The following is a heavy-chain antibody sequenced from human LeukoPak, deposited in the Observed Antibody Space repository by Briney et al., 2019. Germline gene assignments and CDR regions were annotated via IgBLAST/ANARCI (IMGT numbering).Heavy chain of an antibody. J-gene: IGHJ4*02. Sequence: SETLSLTCTVSGGSISSSSYYWGWIRQPPGKGLEWIGSIYYSGSTYYNPSLKSRVTISVDTSKNQLSLRLNSVTAADTAVFYCARLRQQPGFGSLYFFDYWGQGTLVTVSS. CDR1: GGSISSSSYY. V-gene: IGHV4-39*01. D-gene: IGHD2-15*01. CDR3: ARLRQQPGFGSLYFFDY. CDR2: IYYSGST.